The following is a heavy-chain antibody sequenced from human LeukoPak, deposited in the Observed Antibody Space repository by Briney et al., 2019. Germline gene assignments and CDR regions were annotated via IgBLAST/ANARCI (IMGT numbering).Heavy chain of an antibody. Sequence: GGSLRLSCAASGFTFSSYGMSWVRQAPGKGLEWVSAISGSGGSTYYADSVKGRFTISRDNSKNTLYLQMNSLRAEDTAVYYCAKGYYYGSGSYYILDYWGQGTLVTVSS. V-gene: IGHV3-23*01. CDR3: AKGYYYGSGSYYILDY. CDR1: GFTFSSYG. D-gene: IGHD3-10*01. CDR2: ISGSGGST. J-gene: IGHJ4*02.